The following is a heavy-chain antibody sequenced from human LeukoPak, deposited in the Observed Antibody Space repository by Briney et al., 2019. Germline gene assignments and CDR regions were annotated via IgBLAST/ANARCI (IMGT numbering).Heavy chain of an antibody. J-gene: IGHJ4*02. CDR1: GYSINSGCC. D-gene: IGHD5-12*01. V-gene: IGHV4-38-2*01. CDR2: IYHSGST. Sequence: PSETLSLTCAVSGYSINSGCCWGWIRQPPGKGLEWIGSIYHSGSTYYNPSLKSRVTTSVDTSKNQFSLKLSSVTAADTAVYYCARVATTTNPPQRPFDYWGQGTLVTVSS. CDR3: ARVATTTNPPQRPFDY.